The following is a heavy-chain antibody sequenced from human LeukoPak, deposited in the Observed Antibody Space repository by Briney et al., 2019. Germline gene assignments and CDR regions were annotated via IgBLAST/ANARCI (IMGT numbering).Heavy chain of an antibody. D-gene: IGHD2-2*02. Sequence: GASVKVSCRASGYTFTGYYMHRVRQAPGEGLEWMGIINPSGGSTSYAQKFQGRVTMTRDMSTSTVYMELSSLRSEDTAVYYCARVAAEVVGVPGAIGFGWLRRDYYYMDVWGKGTTVIVSS. J-gene: IGHJ6*03. CDR1: GYTFTGYY. CDR3: ARVAAEVVGVPGAIGFGWLRRDYYYMDV. CDR2: INPSGGST. V-gene: IGHV1-46*01.